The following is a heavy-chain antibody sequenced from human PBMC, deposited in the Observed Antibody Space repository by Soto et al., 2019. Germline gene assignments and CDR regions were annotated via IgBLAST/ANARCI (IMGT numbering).Heavy chain of an antibody. CDR3: AREAGGPGTDY. CDR1: GFTFSSYG. CDR2: IWYDGSNK. V-gene: IGHV3-33*01. J-gene: IGHJ4*02. D-gene: IGHD3-16*01. Sequence: QVQLVESGGGVVQPGRSLRLSCAASGFTFSSYGMHWVRQAPGKGLEWVAVIWYDGSNKYYADSVKGRFTISRDNSKNTLYLQMNSLRAEDTAVYYCAREAGGPGTDYWGQGTLVTVSS.